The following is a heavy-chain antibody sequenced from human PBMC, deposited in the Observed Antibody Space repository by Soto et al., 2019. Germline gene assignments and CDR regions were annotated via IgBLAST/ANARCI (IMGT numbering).Heavy chain of an antibody. CDR1: GFTFTNYG. V-gene: IGHV1-18*01. J-gene: IGHJ4*02. Sequence: QVQLAQSGAELKKPGASVKVSCKTSGFTFTNYGINWVRQAPGQGLEWRGWISAYNGNTNYAQKFQGRVTVTTDTSTTTAYMELRSLRSDDTAVYYCARGGSASDFDRWGQGTLVTVSS. CDR3: ARGGSASDFDR. CDR2: ISAYNGNT. D-gene: IGHD6-6*01.